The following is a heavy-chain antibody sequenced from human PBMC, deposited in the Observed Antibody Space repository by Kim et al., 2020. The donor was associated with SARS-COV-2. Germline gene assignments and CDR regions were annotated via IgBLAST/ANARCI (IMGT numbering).Heavy chain of an antibody. CDR1: GFTFSSYE. V-gene: IGHV3-48*03. J-gene: IGHJ4*02. D-gene: IGHD3-3*01. CDR3: ARKRPSSYDFWSGPKPIDY. Sequence: GGSLRLSCAASGFTFSSYEMNWVRQAPGKGLEWVSYISSSGSTIYYADSVKGRFTISRDNAKNSLYLQMNSLRAEDTAVYYCARKRPSSYDFWSGPKPIDYWGQGTLVTVSS. CDR2: ISSSGSTI.